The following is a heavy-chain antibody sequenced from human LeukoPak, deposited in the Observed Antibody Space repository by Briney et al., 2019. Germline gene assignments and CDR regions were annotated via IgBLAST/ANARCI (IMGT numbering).Heavy chain of an antibody. CDR1: GGSFSGYY. V-gene: IGHV4-34*01. Sequence: SETLSLTCAVYGGSFSGYYWSWIRQPPGKGLEWIGEINHSGSTNYNPSLKSRVTISVDTSKNQFSLKLSSVTAADTAVYYCARDLLLNKSLPDYRGQGTLVTVSS. CDR2: INHSGST. D-gene: IGHD3-10*01. J-gene: IGHJ4*02. CDR3: ARDLLLNKSLPDY.